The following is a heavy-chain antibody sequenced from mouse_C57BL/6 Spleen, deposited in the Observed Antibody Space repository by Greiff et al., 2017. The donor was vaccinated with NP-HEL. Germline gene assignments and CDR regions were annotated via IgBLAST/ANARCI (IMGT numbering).Heavy chain of an antibody. Sequence: EVMLVESGGGLVQPGGSLSLSCAASGFTFTDYYMSWVRQPPGKALEWLGFIRNKANGYTTEYSASVKGRFTISRDNSQSILYLQMNALRAEDSATYYCARYGVGQGNYYFDYWGQGTTLTVSS. CDR3: ARYGVGQGNYYFDY. CDR2: IRNKANGYTT. J-gene: IGHJ2*01. CDR1: GFTFTDYY. D-gene: IGHD3-3*01. V-gene: IGHV7-3*01.